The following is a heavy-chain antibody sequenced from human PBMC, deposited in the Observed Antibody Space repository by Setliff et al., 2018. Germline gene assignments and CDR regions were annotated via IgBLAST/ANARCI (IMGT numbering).Heavy chain of an antibody. D-gene: IGHD3-22*01. J-gene: IGHJ6*03. CDR1: GFTFSNSE. Sequence: GGSLRLSCAASGFTFSNSEMNWVRQAPGKGLEWIAFINRSGSIIYYADSVKGRFTISRDNARRSVLLQIDSLRVEDTAVYFCARMPTSGYYASPKYYMDVWGKGTTVTVSS. V-gene: IGHV3-48*03. CDR2: INRSGSII. CDR3: ARMPTSGYYASPKYYMDV.